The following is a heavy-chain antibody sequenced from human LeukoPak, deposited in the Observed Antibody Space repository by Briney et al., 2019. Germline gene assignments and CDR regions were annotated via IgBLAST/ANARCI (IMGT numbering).Heavy chain of an antibody. J-gene: IGHJ5*02. CDR1: GYTFTSNG. Sequence: ASVKVSCKASGYTFTSNGISWVRQAPGQGLEWMGWISTNNGDTKYGKKFQGRVIMTTDTSTSTTYMEVRSLRSDDTAVYYCATGPLRFLEWFSTWGQGTLVTVSS. CDR2: ISTNNGDT. CDR3: ATGPLRFLEWFST. V-gene: IGHV1-18*01. D-gene: IGHD3-3*01.